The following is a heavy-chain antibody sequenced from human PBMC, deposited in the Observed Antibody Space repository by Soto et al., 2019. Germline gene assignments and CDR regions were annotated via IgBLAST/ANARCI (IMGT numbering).Heavy chain of an antibody. CDR2: ISYDGRDK. CDR1: TFNFTSYA. J-gene: IGHJ4*02. V-gene: IGHV3-30*04. CDR3: EKGGIIVR. D-gene: IGHD3-22*01. Sequence: QVQLVESGGGVVQPGTSLRLSCAASTFNFTSYAMHWVRQAPGKGLEWVAVISYDGRDKFYADSVKGRFTISRDNSKHTLYLHMNSLRTDDTAMYNCEKGGIIVRWGQGTLVTVSS.